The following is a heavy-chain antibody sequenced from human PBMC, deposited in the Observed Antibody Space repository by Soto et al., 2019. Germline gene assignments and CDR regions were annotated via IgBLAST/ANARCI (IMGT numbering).Heavy chain of an antibody. D-gene: IGHD3-22*01. Sequence: EVQLVESGGDLVQPGGSLRLSCAGSGFTFSSFEMNCFRQAPGKGLEWVSYINSGGTNRYYADSVKGRFTISRDDAKNSLFLQMNSLRSEDTAIYYCARGIRNHYGHSGVYPHENFWGQGTLVTVSS. CDR2: INSGGTNR. V-gene: IGHV3-48*03. J-gene: IGHJ4*02. CDR3: ARGIRNHYGHSGVYPHENF. CDR1: GFTFSSFE.